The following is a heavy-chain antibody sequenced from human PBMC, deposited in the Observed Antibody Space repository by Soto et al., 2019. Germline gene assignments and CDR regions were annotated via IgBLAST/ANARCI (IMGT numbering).Heavy chain of an antibody. V-gene: IGHV3-74*01. Sequence: GGSLRLSCAASGFTFSSYWMHWVRQAPGKGLVWVSRINSDGSSTSYADSVKGRFTISRDNAKNTLYLQMNSLRAEDTAVYYCARPGYYDSSGYYVDAFDIWGQGTMVTVSS. CDR3: ARPGYYDSSGYYVDAFDI. CDR1: GFTFSSYW. J-gene: IGHJ3*02. D-gene: IGHD3-22*01. CDR2: INSDGSST.